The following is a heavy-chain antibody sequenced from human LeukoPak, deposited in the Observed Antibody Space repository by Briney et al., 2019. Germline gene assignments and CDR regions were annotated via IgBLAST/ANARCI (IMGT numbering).Heavy chain of an antibody. CDR1: GYSISSGYY. CDR3: GRPLSYYSDSSGDDAFDI. CDR2: IYHSGST. D-gene: IGHD3-22*01. J-gene: IGHJ3*02. V-gene: IGHV4-38-2*02. Sequence: PSETLSLTCTVSGYSISSGYYWGWIRQPPGQGLEWIGNIYHSGSTYYNPSLKSRVTISVDTSKNQFSLKLSSVTAADTAVYYCGRPLSYYSDSSGDDAFDIWGQGTMVTVSS.